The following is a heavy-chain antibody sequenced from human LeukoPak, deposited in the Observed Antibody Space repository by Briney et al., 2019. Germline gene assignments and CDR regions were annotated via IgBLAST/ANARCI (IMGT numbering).Heavy chain of an antibody. CDR2: INHSGST. CDR1: GGSFSGSY. Sequence: SETLSLTCPVYGGSFSGSYWSWIRQPPGKGLEWIGEINHSGSTNYHPYLKSRVTISVDKSKNQFSLKLSSVTAADTAVYYCASKVGATLYWFDPWGQGTLVTVSS. V-gene: IGHV4-34*01. CDR3: ASKVGATLYWFDP. D-gene: IGHD1-26*01. J-gene: IGHJ5*02.